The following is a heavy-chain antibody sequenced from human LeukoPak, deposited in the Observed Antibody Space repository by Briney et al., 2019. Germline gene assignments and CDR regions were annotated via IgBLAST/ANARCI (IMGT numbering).Heavy chain of an antibody. CDR1: GFTFSSYG. Sequence: PGGSLRLSCAASGFTFSSYGIHWVRQAPGKGLEWVAVISYDGSSKYYADSVKGRFTISRDNFKNTLYLQMNSLKPEDTAAYYCSSLGLAVAPNWVDPWGQGTLVTVSS. D-gene: IGHD6-19*01. V-gene: IGHV3-30*03. J-gene: IGHJ5*02. CDR3: SSLGLAVAPNWVDP. CDR2: ISYDGSSK.